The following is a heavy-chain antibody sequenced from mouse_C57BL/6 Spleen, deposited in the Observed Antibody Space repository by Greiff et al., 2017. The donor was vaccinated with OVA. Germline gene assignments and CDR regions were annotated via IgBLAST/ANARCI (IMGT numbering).Heavy chain of an antibody. D-gene: IGHD1-1*01. CDR3: ARSGATVVATDWYFDV. Sequence: VQLQQPGAELVKPGASVKLSCKASGYTFTSYWMHWVKQRPGRGLEWIGRIDPNSGGTKYNEKFKSKATLTVDKPSSTAYMQLSSLTSEDSAVYYGARSGATVVATDWYFDVWGTGTTVTVSS. J-gene: IGHJ1*03. V-gene: IGHV1-72*01. CDR2: IDPNSGGT. CDR1: GYTFTSYW.